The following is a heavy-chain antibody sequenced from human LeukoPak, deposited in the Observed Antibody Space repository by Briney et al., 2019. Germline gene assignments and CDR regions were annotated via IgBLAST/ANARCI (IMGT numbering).Heavy chain of an antibody. V-gene: IGHV3-23*01. D-gene: IGHD2-2*01. J-gene: IGHJ5*02. CDR3: AKDGLVVPAAIGSNWFDP. Sequence: GGTLRLSCAASGFTFGNYGMTWVRQAPGKGLEWVSTFTGRGGSTFYADSVKGRFTISRDNSKNTLYLQMNSLRAEDTAVYYCAKDGLVVPAAIGSNWFDPWGQGTLVTVSS. CDR2: FTGRGGST. CDR1: GFTFGNYG.